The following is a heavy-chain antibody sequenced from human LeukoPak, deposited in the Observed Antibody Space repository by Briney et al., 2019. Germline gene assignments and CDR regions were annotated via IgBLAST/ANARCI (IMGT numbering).Heavy chain of an antibody. CDR2: ISGYNGNT. J-gene: IGHJ4*02. CDR3: ARASYCSGGSCYCDY. Sequence: ASVKVSCXASGYTFTSYGISWVRQAPGQGLGWMGWISGYNGNTNYAQKLQGRVTMTTDTSTSTAYMELRSLRSDDTAVYYCARASYCSGGSCYCDYWGQGTLVTVSS. CDR1: GYTFTSYG. V-gene: IGHV1-18*01. D-gene: IGHD2-15*01.